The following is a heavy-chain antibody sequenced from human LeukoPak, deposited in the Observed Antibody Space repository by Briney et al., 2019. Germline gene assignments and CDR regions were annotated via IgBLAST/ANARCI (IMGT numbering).Heavy chain of an antibody. CDR3: ARDPRIKAAGDDNWFDP. V-gene: IGHV1-2*02. Sequence: ASVKVSCKASGYTFTGHYVHWVRQAPGQGLEWMGWINPDSGGTDYAQKFQGRVTMTRDTSITTAYMELSRLTSDDTAVYFCARDPRIKAAGDDNWFDPWGQGTLVSVSS. CDR1: GYTFTGHY. J-gene: IGHJ5*02. CDR2: INPDSGGT. D-gene: IGHD6-13*01.